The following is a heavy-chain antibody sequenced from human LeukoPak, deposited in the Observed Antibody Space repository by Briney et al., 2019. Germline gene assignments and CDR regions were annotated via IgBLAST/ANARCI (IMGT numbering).Heavy chain of an antibody. CDR1: GYTFTSYG. CDR2: ISAYNGNT. CDR3: ARDGDGRDGYNWRDDAFDI. D-gene: IGHD5-24*01. V-gene: IGHV1-18*01. J-gene: IGHJ3*02. Sequence: GSSVKVSCKASGYTFTSYGISWVRQAPGQGLEWMGWISAYNGNTNYAQKLQGRVTMTTDTSTSTAYMELRSLRSDDTAVYYCARDGDGRDGYNWRDDAFDIWGQGTMVTVSS.